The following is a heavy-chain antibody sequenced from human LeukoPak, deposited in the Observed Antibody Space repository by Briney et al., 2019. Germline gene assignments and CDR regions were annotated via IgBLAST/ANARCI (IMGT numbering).Heavy chain of an antibody. J-gene: IGHJ6*03. CDR1: GGSLSGYY. CDR2: INHSGRT. CDR3: AKANYYYYYMDV. Sequence: SETLSLTCAVYGGSLSGYYWSWLRQPPGKGLEWIGEINHSGRTNYNPSLKSRVTISLDTSKNQFSLKLSSVTAADTAVYYCAKANYYYYYMDVWGKGTTVTVSS. V-gene: IGHV4-34*01.